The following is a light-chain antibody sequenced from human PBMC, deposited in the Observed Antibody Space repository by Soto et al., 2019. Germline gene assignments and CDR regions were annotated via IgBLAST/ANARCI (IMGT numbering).Light chain of an antibody. CDR3: QQYNSYST. CDR2: KAS. Sequence: DIQMTQSPSTLSGSVGDRVTITCRASQTISSWLAWYQQKPGKAPKLLIYKASTLEIGVPSRFSGSGFGTEFTLTINSLQPDDCATYYCQQYNSYSTFGQGSMVDIK. V-gene: IGKV1-5*03. J-gene: IGKJ1*01. CDR1: QTISSW.